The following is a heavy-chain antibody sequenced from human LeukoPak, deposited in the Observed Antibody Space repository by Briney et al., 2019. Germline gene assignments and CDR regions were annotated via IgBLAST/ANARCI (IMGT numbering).Heavy chain of an antibody. J-gene: IGHJ4*02. D-gene: IGHD3-10*01. CDR1: GFTFSRNG. V-gene: IGHV3-23*01. CDR3: AKDRRAGSYDY. Sequence: GGSLRLSCAASGFTFSRNGMTWVRQAPGKGLEWVSAISGSGGSTYYADSVKGRFAISRDNSKNTLYLQMNSLRAEDTAVYYCAKDRRAGSYDYWGQGTLVTVSS. CDR2: ISGSGGST.